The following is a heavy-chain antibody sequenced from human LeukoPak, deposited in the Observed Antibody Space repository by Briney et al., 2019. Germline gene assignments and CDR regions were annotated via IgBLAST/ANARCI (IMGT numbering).Heavy chain of an antibody. CDR1: GGSISSGSYY. D-gene: IGHD1-26*01. Sequence: SETLSLTCTVSGGSISSGSYYWSWIRQPAGKGLEWIGRIYTSGSTNYNPSLKSRVTISVDTSKNQFSLKLSSVTAADTAVYYCARFEGGSYYFDYWGQGTLVTVSS. J-gene: IGHJ4*02. CDR3: ARFEGGSYYFDY. V-gene: IGHV4-61*02. CDR2: IYTSGST.